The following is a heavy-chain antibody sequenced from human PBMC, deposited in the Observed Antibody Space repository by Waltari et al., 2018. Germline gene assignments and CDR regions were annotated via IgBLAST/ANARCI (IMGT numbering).Heavy chain of an antibody. CDR3: AKDLRKYSSSSSFDY. CDR1: GFPFSSYG. CDR2: IRYDGSNK. V-gene: IGHV3-30*02. J-gene: IGHJ4*02. D-gene: IGHD6-6*01. Sequence: QVQLVESGGGVVQPGGSLRLSCAASGFPFSSYGMHWVRQAPGKGLEWVAFIRYDGSNKYYADSVKGRFTISRDNSKNTLYLQMNSLRAEDTAVYYCAKDLRKYSSSSSFDYWGQGTLVTVSS.